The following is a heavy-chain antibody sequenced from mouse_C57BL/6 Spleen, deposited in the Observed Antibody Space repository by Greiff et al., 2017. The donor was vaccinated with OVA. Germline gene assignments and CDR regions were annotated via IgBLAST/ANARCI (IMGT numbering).Heavy chain of an antibody. V-gene: IGHV5-9-1*02. CDR2: ISSGGDYI. Sequence: EVMLVESGEGLVKPGGSLKLSCAASGFTFSSYAMSWVRQTPEKRLEWVAYISSGGDYIYYADTVKGRFTISSDNARNTLYLQMSSLKSEDTAMYYCTRDIDYGRDYAMDYWGQGTSVTVSS. CDR3: TRDIDYGRDYAMDY. CDR1: GFTFSSYA. J-gene: IGHJ4*01. D-gene: IGHD2-4*01.